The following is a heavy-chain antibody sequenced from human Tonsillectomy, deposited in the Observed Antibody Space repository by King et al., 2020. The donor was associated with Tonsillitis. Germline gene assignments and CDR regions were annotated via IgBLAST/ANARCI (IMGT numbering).Heavy chain of an antibody. J-gene: IGHJ4*01. D-gene: IGHD2-8*01. CDR1: GYTFTSYG. Sequence: QLVQSGAEVKKPGASVKVSCKASGYTFTSYGIIWVRQAPGQGLEWMGWISPYNGNTNYAQNLQGRVTMTTDTSTSTAYMGLRSLRSDDTAVYYCARVGYCTNDVCLVAAVYWGQGTLVTVSS. CDR2: ISPYNGNT. CDR3: ARVGYCTNDVCLVAAVY. V-gene: IGHV1-18*01.